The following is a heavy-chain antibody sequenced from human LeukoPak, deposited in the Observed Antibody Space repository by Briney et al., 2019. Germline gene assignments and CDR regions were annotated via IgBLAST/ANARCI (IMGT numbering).Heavy chain of an antibody. CDR2: INAGNGNT. CDR3: ARDQGEHRSPFDI. Sequence: ASVKVSCKASGYTFTSYAMHWVRQAPGQRLEWMGWINAGNGNTKYSQEFQGRVTITRDTSASTAYMELSSLRSEDTAVYYCARDQGEHRSPFDIWGQGTMVTVSS. V-gene: IGHV1-3*03. CDR1: GYTFTSYA. D-gene: IGHD1-26*01. J-gene: IGHJ3*02.